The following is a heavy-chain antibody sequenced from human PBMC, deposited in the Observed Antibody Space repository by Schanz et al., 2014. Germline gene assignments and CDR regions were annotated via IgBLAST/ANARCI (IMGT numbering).Heavy chain of an antibody. CDR1: GYTFTTYG. Sequence: QVQLVQSGSEVKKPGASVKVSCKASGYTFTTYGISWVRQAPGQGLEWMGWISAYNGHTNYAQKFQGRVTMTTDTSTSTAYMELSSLRSEDTAVYYCATDHIAAAGSQYFYYYGMGVWGQGTTVTVSS. D-gene: IGHD6-13*01. CDR2: ISAYNGHT. CDR3: ATDHIAAAGSQYFYYYGMGV. J-gene: IGHJ6*02. V-gene: IGHV1-18*01.